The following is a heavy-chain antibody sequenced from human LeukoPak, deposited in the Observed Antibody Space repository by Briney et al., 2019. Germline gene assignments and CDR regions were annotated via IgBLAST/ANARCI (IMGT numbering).Heavy chain of an antibody. CDR1: GFTFNNYA. J-gene: IGHJ4*02. CDR3: ARAVTAVTYFDF. V-gene: IGHV3-7*01. D-gene: IGHD4-17*01. Sequence: PGGSLRLSCVASGFTFNNYAMSWVRQAPGKGLEWVAIIKQDGSEKSYVDSVKGRFTIFRDNAKNSLYLQMNSLRAEDTAVYYCARAVTAVTYFDFWGQGTLVTVSS. CDR2: IKQDGSEK.